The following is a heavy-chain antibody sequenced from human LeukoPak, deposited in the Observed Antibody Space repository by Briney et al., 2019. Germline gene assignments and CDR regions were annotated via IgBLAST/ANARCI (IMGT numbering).Heavy chain of an antibody. D-gene: IGHD3-22*01. CDR3: AKDLNQGNYYDSSGYSNFDY. V-gene: IGHV3-23*01. J-gene: IGHJ4*02. CDR1: GFTFSSYA. Sequence: GGSLRLSCAASGFTFSSYAMSWVRQAPGKGLEWVSAISGGGGSTYYADSVKGRFTISRDNSKNTLYLQMNSLRAEDTAVYYCAKDLNQGNYYDSSGYSNFDYWGQGTLVTVSS. CDR2: ISGGGGST.